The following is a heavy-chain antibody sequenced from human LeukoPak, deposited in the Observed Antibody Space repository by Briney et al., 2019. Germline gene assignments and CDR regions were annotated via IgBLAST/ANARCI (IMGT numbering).Heavy chain of an antibody. V-gene: IGHV3-23*01. J-gene: IGHJ4*02. CDR2: ITDSGDMT. CDR1: GLTFSSYA. D-gene: IGHD6-19*01. CDR3: AKRAYTRSGWFDY. Sequence: QTGGSLRLSCTASGLTFSSYAMSWVRQAPGEGLEWVSAITDSGDMTYYADSVKGRFTISRDNSKNTLYLQMNSLRAEDTAVYYCAKRAYTRSGWFDYWGQGTLVTVYS.